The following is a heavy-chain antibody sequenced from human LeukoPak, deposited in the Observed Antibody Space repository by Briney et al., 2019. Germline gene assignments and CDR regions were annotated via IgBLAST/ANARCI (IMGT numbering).Heavy chain of an antibody. V-gene: IGHV3-7*01. CDR3: ARLAYCSSTICLSHFDY. CDR1: GFTFSRDW. CDR2: IKQDGSEK. D-gene: IGHD2-2*01. Sequence: GGSLRLSCAASGFTFSRDWMSWVRQAPGKGLGWVANIKQDGSEKYYVDSVKGRFTISRDNAKNSLYLQMNSLRAEDTSVYYCARLAYCSSTICLSHFDYWGQGTLVTVSS. J-gene: IGHJ4*02.